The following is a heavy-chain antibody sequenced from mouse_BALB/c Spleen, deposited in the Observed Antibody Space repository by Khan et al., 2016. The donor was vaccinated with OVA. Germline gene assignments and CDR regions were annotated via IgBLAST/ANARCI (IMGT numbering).Heavy chain of an antibody. CDR3: ARGGFAY. Sequence: EVELVESGGGLVQPGGSRKLSCAASGFTFIDYGMAWVRQTPGKGPEWIAFISSVAYSIYYADTVTGRFTISRAHAKNTLYLELSSLASDDTAMYYCARGGFAYWGQGTLVTVSA. J-gene: IGHJ3*01. V-gene: IGHV5-15*02. CDR2: ISSVAYSI. CDR1: GFTFIDYG.